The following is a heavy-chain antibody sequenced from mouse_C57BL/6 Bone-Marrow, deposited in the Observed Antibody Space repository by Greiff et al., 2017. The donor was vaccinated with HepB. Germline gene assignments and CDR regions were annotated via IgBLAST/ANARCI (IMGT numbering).Heavy chain of an antibody. V-gene: IGHV5-4*01. CDR2: ISDGGSYT. D-gene: IGHD1-1*01. J-gene: IGHJ3*01. CDR1: GFTFSSYA. CDR3: ARGGRRFAY. Sequence: EVQLVESGGGLVKPGGSLKLSCAASGFTFSSYAMSWVRQTPEKRLEWVATISDGGSYTYYPDNVKGRFTISRDNAKKNLYLQMSHLKSEDTAMYYCARGGRRFAYWGQGTLVTVSA.